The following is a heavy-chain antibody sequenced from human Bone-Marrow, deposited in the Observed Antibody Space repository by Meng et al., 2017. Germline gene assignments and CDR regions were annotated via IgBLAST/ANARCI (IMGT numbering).Heavy chain of an antibody. Sequence: QLAASGAEVKKPRASGKASAYSLSSDGFSWVRQAPGQGLEWMGWINAYNGYTDYAQKLQGRVTMTTDTSTNTAYMELRSLTSDDTAVYYCATRGNPYLDCWGQGTLVTVSS. J-gene: IGHJ4*02. V-gene: IGHV1-18*01. CDR2: INAYNGYT. CDR3: ATRGNPYLDC. CDR1: AYSLSSDG.